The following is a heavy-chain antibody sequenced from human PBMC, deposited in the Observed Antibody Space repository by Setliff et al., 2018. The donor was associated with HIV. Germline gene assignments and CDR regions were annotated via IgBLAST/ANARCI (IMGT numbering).Heavy chain of an antibody. D-gene: IGHD5-18*01. CDR3: AKGIQLWPFDY. Sequence: GGSLRLSCAASGFSFSSYWMSWVRQAPGKGLEWVANINQDGSIEYYADSVKGRFTISRDTSKNTLYLQMNSLRAEDTAVYYCAKGIQLWPFDYWGQGTLVTVSS. CDR1: GFSFSSYW. V-gene: IGHV3-7*01. CDR2: INQDGSIE. J-gene: IGHJ4*02.